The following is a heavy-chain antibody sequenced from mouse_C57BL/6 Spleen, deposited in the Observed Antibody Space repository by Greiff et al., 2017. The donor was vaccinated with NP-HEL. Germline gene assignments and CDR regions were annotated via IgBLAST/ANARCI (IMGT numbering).Heavy chain of an antibody. Sequence: EVKLQQSGAELVKPGASVKLSCTASGFNIKDYYMHWVKQRTEQGLEWIGRIDPEDGDTKYAPKFQGKATITADTSSNTAYLQLSSLTSEDTAVYYCARDDDCDWGFAYWGQGTLVTVSA. D-gene: IGHD2-4*01. J-gene: IGHJ3*01. CDR3: ARDDDCDWGFAY. CDR1: GFNIKDYY. V-gene: IGHV14-2*01. CDR2: IDPEDGDT.